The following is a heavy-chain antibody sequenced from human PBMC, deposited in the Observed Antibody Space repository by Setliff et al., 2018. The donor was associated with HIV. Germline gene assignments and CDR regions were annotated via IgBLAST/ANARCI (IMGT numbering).Heavy chain of an antibody. Sequence: SETLSLTCAVSGYSIRSGYDWGWIRQSPGKGLEWIGSIFHSGSTYTSPSLRSRVTMSVDTSKNQFSLNLNSVTAADTAVYYCARWMTSRINRRHFRGDWFDPWGQGSLVTVSS. V-gene: IGHV4-38-2*01. D-gene: IGHD1-1*01. CDR3: ARWMTSRINRRHFRGDWFDP. CDR2: IFHSGST. CDR1: GYSIRSGYD. J-gene: IGHJ5*02.